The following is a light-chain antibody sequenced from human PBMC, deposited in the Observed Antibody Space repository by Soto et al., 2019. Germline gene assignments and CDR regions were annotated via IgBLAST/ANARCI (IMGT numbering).Light chain of an antibody. J-gene: IGLJ1*01. V-gene: IGLV2-23*01. CDR2: EGS. CDR3: CSYAGSSTPYV. Sequence: QSALTQPASVSGSPGQSITISCTGTNSDVGSYNLVSWYQRHPDKAPKLMIYEGSKRPSGVSNRFSGSKSGNTASLTISGLQAEDEAEYYCCSYAGSSTPYVFGTGTKLTVL. CDR1: NSDVGSYNL.